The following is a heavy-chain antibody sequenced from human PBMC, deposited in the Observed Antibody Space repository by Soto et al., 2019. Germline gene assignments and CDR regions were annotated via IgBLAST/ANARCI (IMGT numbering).Heavy chain of an antibody. J-gene: IGHJ3*02. CDR3: ARPPPAAADSPLVLFDI. CDR2: ISSSSSYI. D-gene: IGHD6-13*01. Sequence: PGGSLRLSCAASGFTFSSYSMNWVRQAPGKGLEWVSSISSSSSYIYYADSVKGRFTISRDNAKNSLHLQMNSLRAEDTAVYYCARPPPAAADSPLVLFDIWGQGTMVTVSS. V-gene: IGHV3-21*01. CDR1: GFTFSSYS.